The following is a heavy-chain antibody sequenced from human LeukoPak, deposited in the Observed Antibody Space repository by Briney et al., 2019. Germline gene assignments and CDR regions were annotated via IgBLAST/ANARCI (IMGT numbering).Heavy chain of an antibody. V-gene: IGHV3-23*01. CDR2: ISGSGRDT. CDR1: GFTFSSSA. J-gene: IGHJ4*02. CDR3: AKVKAGCRSGSYYPWVY. D-gene: IGHD3-10*01. Sequence: GGSLRLSCAASGFTFSSSAMSWVRQAPGKGLEWVSGISGSGRDTYYADSVKGRFTISRDNSKNTMYLQMNSLRAEDTAVYYCAKVKAGCRSGSYYPWVYWGQGTLVTVSS.